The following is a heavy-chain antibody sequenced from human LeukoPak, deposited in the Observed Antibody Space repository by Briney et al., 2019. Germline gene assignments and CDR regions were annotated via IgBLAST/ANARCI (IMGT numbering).Heavy chain of an antibody. V-gene: IGHV3-53*01. CDR3: ARANYDFWSGYYYFDY. J-gene: IGHJ4*02. CDR2: IYSGGST. Sequence: GGYLRLSCAASGFTVSSNYMSWVRQAPGKGLEWVSVIYSGGSTYYADSVKGRFTISRDNSKNTLYLQMNSLRAEDTAVYYCARANYDFWSGYYYFDYWGQGTLVTVSS. CDR1: GFTVSSNY. D-gene: IGHD3-3*01.